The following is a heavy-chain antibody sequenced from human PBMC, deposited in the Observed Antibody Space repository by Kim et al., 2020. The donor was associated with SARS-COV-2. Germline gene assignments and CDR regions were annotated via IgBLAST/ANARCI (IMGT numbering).Heavy chain of an antibody. CDR3: AKTFLPYYDSSGSPGGLDY. Sequence: GGSLRLSCAASGFTFSSYAMSWVRQAPGKGLEWVSVIYSGGSSTYYADSVKGRFTISRDNSKNTLYLQMNSLRAEDTAVYYCAKTFLPYYDSSGSPGGLDYWGQGTLVTVSS. J-gene: IGHJ4*02. CDR1: GFTFSSYA. V-gene: IGHV3-23*03. D-gene: IGHD3-22*01. CDR2: IYSGGSST.